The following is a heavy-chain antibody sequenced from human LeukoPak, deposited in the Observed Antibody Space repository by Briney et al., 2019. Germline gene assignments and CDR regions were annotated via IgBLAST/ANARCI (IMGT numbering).Heavy chain of an antibody. CDR1: GFTFDDFG. V-gene: IGHV3-20*04. CDR2: INWDGGST. D-gene: IGHD6-19*01. CDR3: ARAQTGYSSVMIDY. Sequence: GGSLRLSCAASGFTFDDFGMSWVRQAPGKGLEWVSVINWDGGSTGYADSVKGRFTISRDNAQNSLYLQMNSLRAEDTALYYCARAQTGYSSVMIDYWGQGTLVTVSS. J-gene: IGHJ4*02.